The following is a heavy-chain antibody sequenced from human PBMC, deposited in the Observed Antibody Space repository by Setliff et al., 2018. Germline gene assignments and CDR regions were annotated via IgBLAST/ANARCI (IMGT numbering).Heavy chain of an antibody. V-gene: IGHV1-18*01. CDR3: ARDRSRGPNYFDP. CDR1: GYTFTSYG. D-gene: IGHD1-7*01. J-gene: IGHJ5*02. Sequence: ASVKVSCKASGYTFTSYGITWVRQAPGQGLEWIGWISGYDGSSNHVQKLQGRVIMTTDTSTNTAYMELRSLTSDDTAVHYCARDRSRGPNYFDPWGQGTQVTVSS. CDR2: ISGYDGSS.